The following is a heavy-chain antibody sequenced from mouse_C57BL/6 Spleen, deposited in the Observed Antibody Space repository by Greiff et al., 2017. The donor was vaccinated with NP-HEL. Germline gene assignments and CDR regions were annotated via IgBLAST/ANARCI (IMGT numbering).Heavy chain of an antibody. CDR1: GYTFTSYW. J-gene: IGHJ2*01. CDR3: AISLLYGYDDY. CDR2: IHPSDSDT. D-gene: IGHD2-2*01. V-gene: IGHV1-74*01. Sequence: QVRLKQPGAELVKPGASVKVSCKASGYTFTSYWMHWVKQRPGQGLEWIGRIHPSDSDTNYNQKFKGKATLTVDKSSGTAYMQLSSLTSEDSAVYYCAISLLYGYDDYWGQGTTLTVSS.